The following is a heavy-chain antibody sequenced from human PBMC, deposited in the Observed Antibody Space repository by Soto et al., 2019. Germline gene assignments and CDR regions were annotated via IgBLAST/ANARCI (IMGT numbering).Heavy chain of an antibody. V-gene: IGHV4-34*01. CDR1: GGSFRGYY. CDR3: ARAAYGDGDYFDY. J-gene: IGHJ4*02. D-gene: IGHD4-17*01. CDR2: INHSGST. Sequence: PSESMYLTCAVYGGSFRGYYWGWIRQTPGKGLEWIGEINHSGSTNYNPSLKSRVTISVDTSKNQFSLKLSSVTAADTAVYYCARAAYGDGDYFDYWGQGTLVTVSS.